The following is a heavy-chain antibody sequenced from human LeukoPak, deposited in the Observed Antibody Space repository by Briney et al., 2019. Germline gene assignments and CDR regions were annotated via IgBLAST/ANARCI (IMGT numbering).Heavy chain of an antibody. D-gene: IGHD1-26*01. CDR2: ISYDGSNK. Sequence: GGSLRLSCAASGFTFSSYGMHWVRQAPGKGLEWVAVISYDGSNKYYADSVKGRFTISRDNSKNTLYLQMNSLRVEDTAVYYCAKDRWELREGWFDPWGQGTLVTVSS. J-gene: IGHJ5*02. CDR1: GFTFSSYG. CDR3: AKDRWELREGWFDP. V-gene: IGHV3-30*18.